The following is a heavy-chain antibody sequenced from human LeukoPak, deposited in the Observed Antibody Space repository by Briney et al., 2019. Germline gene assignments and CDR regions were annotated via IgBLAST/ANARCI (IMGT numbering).Heavy chain of an antibody. CDR3: ARAPAAEYYFDY. V-gene: IGHV3-21*01. Sequence: GGSLRLSCAASGFTFSSYSMNWVRQAPGKGLEWVSSISSSSYIYYADSVKGRFTISRDNAKNSLYLQMNSLRAEDTAVYYCARAPAAEYYFDYWGQGTLVTVSS. J-gene: IGHJ4*02. CDR1: GFTFSSYS. CDR2: ISSSSYI. D-gene: IGHD6-13*01.